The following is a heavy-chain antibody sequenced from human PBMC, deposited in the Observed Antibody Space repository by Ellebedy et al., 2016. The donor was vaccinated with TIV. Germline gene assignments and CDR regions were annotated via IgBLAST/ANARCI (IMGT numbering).Heavy chain of an antibody. D-gene: IGHD1-26*01. CDR3: ARGSGSYYNPFDY. Sequence: MPSETLSLTCTVSGGSISDYYWSWIRQPAGKGLEWIGRIYSSGSTNSNPSLKSRVTMSVDTSKSQFSLKLSSVTAADTAVYYCARGSGSYYNPFDYWGQGTLVTVSS. J-gene: IGHJ4*02. V-gene: IGHV4-4*07. CDR1: GGSISDYY. CDR2: IYSSGST.